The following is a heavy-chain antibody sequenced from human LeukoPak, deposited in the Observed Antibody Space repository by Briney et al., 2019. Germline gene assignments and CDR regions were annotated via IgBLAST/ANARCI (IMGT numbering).Heavy chain of an antibody. CDR2: MNPNSGNT. D-gene: IGHD2-8*02. Sequence: ASVKVSCKASGYTFTSYDINWVRQATGQGLEWMGWMNPNSGNTGYAQKFQGRVTMTRNTSISTAYMELSSLRSEDTAVYYCATDSGYRSTGPHFFDYWGQGTLVTVSS. CDR3: ATDSGYRSTGPHFFDY. CDR1: GYTFTSYD. V-gene: IGHV1-8*01. J-gene: IGHJ4*02.